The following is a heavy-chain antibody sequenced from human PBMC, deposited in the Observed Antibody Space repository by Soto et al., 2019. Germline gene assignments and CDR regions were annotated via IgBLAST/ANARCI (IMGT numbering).Heavy chain of an antibody. J-gene: IGHJ4*02. CDR3: AREFESGYYFFDY. CDR2: ISRNGGST. D-gene: IGHD3-3*01. Sequence: GGSLRLSCAASGFTFSGYGMSWVRRAPGEGLEWVSAISRNGGSTNYGDSVKGRFTISRDDSKNTLYLQMNSLRADDSAVYYCAREFESGYYFFDYWGQGALVTVSS. V-gene: IGHV3-23*01. CDR1: GFTFSGYG.